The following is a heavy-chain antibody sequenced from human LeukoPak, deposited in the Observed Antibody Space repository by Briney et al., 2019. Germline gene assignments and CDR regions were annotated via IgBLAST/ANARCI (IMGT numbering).Heavy chain of an antibody. V-gene: IGHV5-51*01. D-gene: IGHD6-13*01. Sequence: GESLKISCKGSGYSFTSYWIGWVRQMPGKGLEWMGIIYPGDSDTRYSPSFQGQVTISVDKSISTAYLQWSSLKASDTAMYYCARLGSSSWYAPLGYYYYMDVWGKGTTVTISS. CDR3: ARLGSSSWYAPLGYYYYMDV. CDR1: GYSFTSYW. CDR2: IYPGDSDT. J-gene: IGHJ6*03.